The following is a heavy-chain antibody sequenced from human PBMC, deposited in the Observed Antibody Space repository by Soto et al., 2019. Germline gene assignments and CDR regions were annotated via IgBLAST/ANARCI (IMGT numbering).Heavy chain of an antibody. D-gene: IGHD3-10*01. CDR2: INHSGST. J-gene: IGHJ4*02. CDR3: ARAQYYYGSGSYYRPFDY. CDR1: SWSFSGYF. Sequence: SETLSLTCAVSSWSFSGYFWTWIRQPPGKGLEWIGEINHSGSTNYNPSLMSRVTISVDTSKNQFSLKLRSVTAADTAVYYCARAQYYYGSGSYYRPFDYWGQGTLVTVSS. V-gene: IGHV4-34*01.